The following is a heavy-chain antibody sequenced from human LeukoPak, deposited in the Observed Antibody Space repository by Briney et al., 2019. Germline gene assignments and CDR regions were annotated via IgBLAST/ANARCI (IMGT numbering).Heavy chain of an antibody. J-gene: IGHJ4*02. Sequence: GGSLRLSCAASGFTFSNYWMSWVRQAPGKGLEWVANIKQDGSETYYVDSVKGRFTISRDNAKNSLYLQMDSLRAEDTAVYYCATYGYSYGLDYWGQGTLVTVSS. CDR3: ATYGYSYGLDY. D-gene: IGHD5-18*01. CDR1: GFTFSNYW. CDR2: IKQDGSET. V-gene: IGHV3-7*01.